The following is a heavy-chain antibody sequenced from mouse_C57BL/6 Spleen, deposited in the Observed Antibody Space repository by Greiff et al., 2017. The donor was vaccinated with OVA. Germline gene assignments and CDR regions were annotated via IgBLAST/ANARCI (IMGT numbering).Heavy chain of an antibody. CDR2: INPNNGGT. Sequence: VQLQQSGPELVKPGASVKIPCKASGYTFTDYNMDWVKQSHGKSLEWIGDINPNNGGTIYNQKFKGKATLTVDKSSSTAYMELRSLTSEDTAVYYCARERGTGTPYFDYWGQGTTLTVSS. D-gene: IGHD4-1*01. J-gene: IGHJ2*01. CDR1: GYTFTDYN. V-gene: IGHV1-18*01. CDR3: ARERGTGTPYFDY.